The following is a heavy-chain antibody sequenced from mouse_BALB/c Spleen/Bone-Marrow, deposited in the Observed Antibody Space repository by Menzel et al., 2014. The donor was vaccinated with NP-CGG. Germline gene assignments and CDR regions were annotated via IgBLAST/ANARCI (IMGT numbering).Heavy chain of an antibody. V-gene: IGHV1-5*01. D-gene: IGHD1-1*01. CDR2: IYPGNSDT. CDR1: GYTFTSYW. Sequence: VQLQQSGTVLARPGASVKMSCKASGYTFTSYWMHWVKQRPGQGLEWIGAIYPGNSDTSYNQKFKGKAKLTAVTSTSTAYVDLSSPTNEDSAVYYCTRGITTVVATRAMDYWGQGTSVTVSS. CDR3: TRGITTVVATRAMDY. J-gene: IGHJ4*01.